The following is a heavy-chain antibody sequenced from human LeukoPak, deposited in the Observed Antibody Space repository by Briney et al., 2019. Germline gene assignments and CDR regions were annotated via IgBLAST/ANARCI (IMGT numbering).Heavy chain of an antibody. V-gene: IGHV3-23*01. J-gene: IGHJ6*02. Sequence: GGSLRLSCAASGFTFSSYAMSWVRQAPGKGLEWVSAISGSGGSTYYADSVKGRFTISRDNSKNTLYLQVNSLRAEDTAVYYCAKEGVFPSYYYYYGMDVWGQGTTVTVSS. D-gene: IGHD6-13*01. CDR2: ISGSGGST. CDR1: GFTFSSYA. CDR3: AKEGVFPSYYYYYGMDV.